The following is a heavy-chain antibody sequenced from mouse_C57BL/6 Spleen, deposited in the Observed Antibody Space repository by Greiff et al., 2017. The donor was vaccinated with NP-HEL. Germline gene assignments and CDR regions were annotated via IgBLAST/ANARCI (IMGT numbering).Heavy chain of an antibody. CDR1: GYSFTSYY. J-gene: IGHJ4*01. CDR3: ARSYGSRGNYAMDY. D-gene: IGHD1-1*01. V-gene: IGHV1-66*01. CDR2: IYPGSGNT. Sequence: VQLQQSGPELVKPGASVKISCKASGYSFTSYYIHWVKQRPGQGLEWIGWIYPGSGNTKYNEKFKGKATLTADTSSSTAYMQLSSLTSEDSAVYYCARSYGSRGNYAMDYWGQGTSVTVSS.